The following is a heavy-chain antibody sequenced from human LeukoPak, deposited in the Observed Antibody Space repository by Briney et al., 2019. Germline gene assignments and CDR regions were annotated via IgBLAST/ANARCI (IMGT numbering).Heavy chain of an antibody. D-gene: IGHD2-2*01. Sequence: PSQTLSLTCTVSGGSISSGSYYWSWIRQPAGKGLEWIGRIYTSGSTNYSPSLKSRVTISVDTSKNQFSLKLSSVTAADTAVYYCARGPARGYCSSTSCYYYGMDVWGQGTTVTVSS. CDR3: ARGPARGYCSSTSCYYYGMDV. J-gene: IGHJ6*02. V-gene: IGHV4-61*02. CDR1: GGSISSGSYY. CDR2: IYTSGST.